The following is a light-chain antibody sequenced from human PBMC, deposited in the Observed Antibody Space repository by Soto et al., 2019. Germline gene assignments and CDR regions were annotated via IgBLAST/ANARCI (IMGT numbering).Light chain of an antibody. CDR3: QQYGSLPGT. J-gene: IGKJ1*01. Sequence: EIVLTQSPGTLSLSPGERATLSCRASQSVSSSYLAWYQQKPGQAPRLLIYSTSSRATGIPDRFSGSGSGTDFTLTISRLEPEDFAVYYCQQYGSLPGTFGQGTKVEIK. V-gene: IGKV3-20*01. CDR1: QSVSSSY. CDR2: STS.